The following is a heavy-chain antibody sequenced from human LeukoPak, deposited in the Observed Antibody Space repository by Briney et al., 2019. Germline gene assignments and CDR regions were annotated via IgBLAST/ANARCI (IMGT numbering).Heavy chain of an antibody. V-gene: IGHV4-39*01. D-gene: IGHD1-26*01. CDR1: GGSISSSSYY. CDR3: ARLISMVGANDY. CDR2: IYYSGST. Sequence: SETLSLTCTVPGGSISSSSYYWGWIRQPPGKGLEWIGSIYYSGSTYYNPSLKSRVTISVDTSKNQFSLKLSSVTAADTAVYYCARLISMVGANDYWGQGTLVTVSS. J-gene: IGHJ4*02.